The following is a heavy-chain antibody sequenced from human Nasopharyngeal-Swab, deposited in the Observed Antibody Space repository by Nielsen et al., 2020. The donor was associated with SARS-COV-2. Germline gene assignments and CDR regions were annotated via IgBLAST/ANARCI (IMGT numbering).Heavy chain of an antibody. CDR2: INHSGSA. Sequence: SETLSLTCAVYGGSFSGYYWGWIRQPPGKGLEWIGEINHSGSANYNPSLKSRVTISIDTSKNQFSLKLRSVTAADTAVYYCARAPDYGSGSYYFLSQYYYYGMDVWGQGTTVTVSS. CDR3: ARAPDYGSGSYYFLSQYYYYGMDV. J-gene: IGHJ6*02. V-gene: IGHV4-34*01. CDR1: GGSFSGYY. D-gene: IGHD3-10*01.